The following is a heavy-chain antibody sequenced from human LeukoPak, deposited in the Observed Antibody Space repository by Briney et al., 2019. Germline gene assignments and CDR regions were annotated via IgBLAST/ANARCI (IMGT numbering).Heavy chain of an antibody. CDR1: GGSVSSGSYY. D-gene: IGHD2-2*01. Sequence: SETLSLTCTVSGGSVSSGSYYWSWIRQPPGKGLEWIGYIYYSGSTNYNPSLKSRVTISVDTSKNQFSLKLSPVTAADTAVYYCASWIVVVPAANGGFDPWGQGTLVTVSS. CDR2: IYYSGST. J-gene: IGHJ5*02. V-gene: IGHV4-61*01. CDR3: ASWIVVVPAANGGFDP.